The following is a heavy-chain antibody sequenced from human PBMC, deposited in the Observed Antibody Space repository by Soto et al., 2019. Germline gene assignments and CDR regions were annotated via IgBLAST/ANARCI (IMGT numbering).Heavy chain of an antibody. Sequence: QVQLVESGGGVVQPGRSLRLSCAASGFTFSNYGMHWVRQAPGKGLEWVTTISSDGNDKYYAGSVKGRFTISRDNSENTLDLQMNGLRSEDTAVYYCAKGSFSAHQFLAPGGQGTLVTVSS. CDR2: ISSDGNDK. CDR1: GFTFSNYG. D-gene: IGHD3-10*01. V-gene: IGHV3-30*18. CDR3: AKGSFSAHQFLAP. J-gene: IGHJ5*02.